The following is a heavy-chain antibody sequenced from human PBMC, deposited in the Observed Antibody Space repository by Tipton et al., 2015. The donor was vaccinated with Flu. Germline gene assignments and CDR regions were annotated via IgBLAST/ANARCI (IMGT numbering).Heavy chain of an antibody. D-gene: IGHD6-19*01. CDR3: ARSVAVAAPGWFDP. CDR1: GGSISSYY. V-gene: IGHV4-59*07. CDR2: IYYSGST. J-gene: IGHJ5*02. Sequence: TLSLTCTVSGGSISSYYWSWIRQPPGKGLEWIGYIYYSGSTNYNPSLKSRVTTSVDTSKNQFSLKLSSVTAADTAVYYCARSVAVAAPGWFDPWGQGTLVTVSS.